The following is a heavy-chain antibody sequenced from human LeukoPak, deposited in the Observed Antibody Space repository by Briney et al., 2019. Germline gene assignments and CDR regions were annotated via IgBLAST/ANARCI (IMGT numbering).Heavy chain of an antibody. CDR2: ISSSSSYI. CDR3: ARRLRDSTRRATHFDY. CDR1: GFTFSSYS. V-gene: IGHV3-21*01. Sequence: PGGSLRLSCAASGFTFSSYSMNWVRQAPGKGLEWVSSISSSSSYIYYADSVKGRFNISRDNAKNSLYLQMNSLRAEDTAVYYCARRLRDSTRRATHFDYWGQGTLVTVSS. D-gene: IGHD2-2*01. J-gene: IGHJ4*02.